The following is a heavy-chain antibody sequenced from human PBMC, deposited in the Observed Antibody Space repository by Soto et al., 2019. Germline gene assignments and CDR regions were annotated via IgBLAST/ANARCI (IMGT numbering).Heavy chain of an antibody. Sequence: GGSLRLSCAASGFTFSNYDMHWVRQVTGKGLEWVSTIGTACDTYYPGTVKGRFTISRENAKNSLYLQMNSLRAEDTAVYYCARGRLISLYYFDYWGQGTLVTVS. D-gene: IGHD2-15*01. CDR1: GFTFSNYD. CDR3: ARGRLISLYYFDY. CDR2: IGTACDT. V-gene: IGHV3-13*01. J-gene: IGHJ4*02.